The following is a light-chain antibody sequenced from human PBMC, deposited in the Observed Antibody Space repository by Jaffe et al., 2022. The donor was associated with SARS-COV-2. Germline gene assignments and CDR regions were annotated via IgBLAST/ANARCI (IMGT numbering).Light chain of an antibody. Sequence: QSVVTQPPSASGTPGQRVTISCSGSSSNIGSNTVNWYQQLPGTAPKLLIHSNDQRPSGVPDRFSGSKSGTSASLAISGLQSEDEADYYCATWDGSLNAVVFGGGTKLTVL. CDR2: SND. CDR1: SSNIGSNT. V-gene: IGLV1-44*01. J-gene: IGLJ2*01. CDR3: ATWDGSLNAVV.